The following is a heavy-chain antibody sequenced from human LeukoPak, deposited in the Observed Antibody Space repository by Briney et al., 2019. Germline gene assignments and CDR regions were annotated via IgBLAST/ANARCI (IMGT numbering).Heavy chain of an antibody. D-gene: IGHD3-22*01. V-gene: IGHV3-23*01. CDR1: GFTFSSYA. J-gene: IGHJ4*02. CDR2: ISGSAATT. CDR3: ARAVSSGYDPFDY. Sequence: GGSLRLSCAVSGFTFSSYAMSWVRQAPGKGLEWISTISGSAATTYYADSVKGRFTISRDNSKNTLHLQMNSLRAEDTAVYYCARAVSSGYDPFDYWGQGTLVTVSS.